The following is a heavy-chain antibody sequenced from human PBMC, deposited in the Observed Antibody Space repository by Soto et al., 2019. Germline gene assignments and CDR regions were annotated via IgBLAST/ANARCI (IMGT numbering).Heavy chain of an antibody. J-gene: IGHJ6*02. V-gene: IGHV1-69*06. CDR1: GGTFSSYA. CDR3: ARDSSGGMDV. CDR2: IIPIFGTA. Sequence: GASVNVSCKASGGTFSSYAISWVRQAPGQGLEWMGGIIPIFGTANYAQKFQGRVTITADKSTSTAYMELSSLRSEDTAVYYCARDSSGGMDVWGQGTTVTVSS.